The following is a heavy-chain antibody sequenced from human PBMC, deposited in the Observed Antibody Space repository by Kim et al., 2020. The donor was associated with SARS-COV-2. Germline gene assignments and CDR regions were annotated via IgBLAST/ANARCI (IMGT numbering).Heavy chain of an antibody. CDR1: GFTFSSYW. Sequence: GGSLRLSCAASGFTFSSYWMSWVRQAPGKGLEWVANIRHDGIVKYYADSVKGRYTISRDNAKNSLYLQINSLRAEDKAVYYCARNRGWAYGMDVWGQGTTVTVSS. J-gene: IGHJ6*02. CDR3: ARNRGWAYGMDV. V-gene: IGHV3-7*01. D-gene: IGHD6-19*01. CDR2: IRHDGIVK.